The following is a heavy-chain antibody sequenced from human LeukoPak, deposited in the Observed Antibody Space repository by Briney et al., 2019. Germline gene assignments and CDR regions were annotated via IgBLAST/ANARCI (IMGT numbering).Heavy chain of an antibody. CDR2: INGDESST. CDR3: ARGAKWAYYFDY. V-gene: IGHV3-74*01. CDR1: AFTFNTYW. Sequence: PGGSLRLSCAASAFTFNTYWMHWVRQVPGRGLEWVSRINGDESSTNYADSVKGRSTISRDNAKDTLYLHMNSLTAEDMAVYYCARGAKWAYYFDYWGQGTLVTVSS. J-gene: IGHJ4*02. D-gene: IGHD1-26*01.